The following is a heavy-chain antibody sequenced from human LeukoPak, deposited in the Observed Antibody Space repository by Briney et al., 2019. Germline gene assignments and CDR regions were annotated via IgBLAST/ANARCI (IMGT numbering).Heavy chain of an antibody. Sequence: PSETLSLTCTVSGGSISSSSYYWGWIRQPPGKGLEWIGSIYYSGSTYYNPSLKSRVTISVDTSKNQFSLKLSSVTAADTAVYYCARDHGGTVTYNWFDPWGQGTLVTVSS. J-gene: IGHJ5*02. CDR3: ARDHGGTVTYNWFDP. CDR1: GGSISSSSYY. D-gene: IGHD4-17*01. V-gene: IGHV4-39*07. CDR2: IYYSGST.